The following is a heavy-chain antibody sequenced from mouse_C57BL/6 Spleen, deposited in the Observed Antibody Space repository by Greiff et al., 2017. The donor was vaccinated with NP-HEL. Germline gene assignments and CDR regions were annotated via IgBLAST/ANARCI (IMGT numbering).Heavy chain of an antibody. CDR1: GYTFTSYW. D-gene: IGHD1-1*01. CDR3: ARSTVVSTPFDY. J-gene: IGHJ2*01. CDR2: IHPNSGST. V-gene: IGHV1-64*01. Sequence: VQLQQPGAELVKPGASVKLSCKASGYTFTSYWMHWVKQRPGQGLEWIGMIHPNSGSTNYNEKFKSKATLTVDKSSSTAYMQLSSLTSEDSAVYYCARSTVVSTPFDYWGQGTTLTVSS.